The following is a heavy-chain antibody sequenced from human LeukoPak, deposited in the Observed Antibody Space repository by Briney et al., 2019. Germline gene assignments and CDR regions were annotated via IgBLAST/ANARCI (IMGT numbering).Heavy chain of an antibody. CDR3: ARYDSSSWYHNWFDP. Sequence: SETLSLTCAVYGGSFSGYYWSWIRQPPGKGLEWIGEINHSGSTNYNPSLKSRVTISVDTSKNQFSLKLSSATAADTAVYYCARYDSSSWYHNWFDPWGQGTLVTVSS. CDR1: GGSFSGYY. CDR2: INHSGST. V-gene: IGHV4-34*01. J-gene: IGHJ5*02. D-gene: IGHD6-13*01.